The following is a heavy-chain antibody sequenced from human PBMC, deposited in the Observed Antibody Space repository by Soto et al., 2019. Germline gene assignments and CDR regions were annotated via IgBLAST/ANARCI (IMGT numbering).Heavy chain of an antibody. J-gene: IGHJ4*02. CDR3: AKDRRAGGNSAFYFDF. V-gene: IGHV3-23*01. CDR2: ISATGGGT. Sequence: GGSLRLSCAASGFTFSSYAMSWVRQSPGKGLEWVSLISATGGGTYYADSVKGRFTISRDNSHNTLYLQVHSLTAEDTAVYYCAKDRRAGGNSAFYFDFWGQGAQVTVSS. CDR1: GFTFSSYA. D-gene: IGHD3-16*01.